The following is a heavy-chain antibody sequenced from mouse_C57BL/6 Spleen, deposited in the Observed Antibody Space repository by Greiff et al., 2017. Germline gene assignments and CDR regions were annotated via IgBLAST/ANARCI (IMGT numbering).Heavy chain of an antibody. CDR1: GYTFTSYW. CDR3: ARVGGYFDY. D-gene: IGHD1-1*02. J-gene: IGHJ2*01. V-gene: IGHV1-59*01. CDR2: IDPSDSYT. Sequence: QVQLKESGAELVRPGTSVKLSCKASGYTFTSYWMHWVKQRPGQGLEWIGVIDPSDSYTNYNQKFKGKATLTVDTSSSTAYMQLSSLTSEDSAVYYCARVGGYFDYWGQGTTLTVSS.